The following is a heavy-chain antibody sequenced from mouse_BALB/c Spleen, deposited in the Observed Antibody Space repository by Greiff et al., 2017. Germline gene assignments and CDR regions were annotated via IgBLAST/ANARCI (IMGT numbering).Heavy chain of an antibody. Sequence: QVQLQQSGAELAKPGASVKMSCKASGYTFTSYWMHWVKQRPGQGLEWIGYINPSTGYTEYNQKFKDKATLTADKSSSTAYMQLSSLTSEDSAVYYCAQSFYYGNYSYAMDYWGQGTSVTVAS. CDR1: GYTFTSYW. V-gene: IGHV1-7*01. D-gene: IGHD2-1*01. CDR3: AQSFYYGNYSYAMDY. J-gene: IGHJ4*01. CDR2: INPSTGYT.